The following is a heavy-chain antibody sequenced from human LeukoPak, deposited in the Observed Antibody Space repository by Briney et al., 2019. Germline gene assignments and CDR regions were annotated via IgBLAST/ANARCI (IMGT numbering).Heavy chain of an antibody. Sequence: GGSLRLSCAASGFTFSSYGMHWVRQAPGKGLEWVAVISYDGSNQYYADSVKGRFTISRDNSKNTLNLHMNSLRAEDTAVYYCAKDPTHYRVWDYYETIGLSYWGQGTLVTVSS. CDR3: AKDPTHYRVWDYYETIGLSY. CDR2: ISYDGSNQ. CDR1: GFTFSSYG. V-gene: IGHV3-30*18. D-gene: IGHD3-22*01. J-gene: IGHJ4*02.